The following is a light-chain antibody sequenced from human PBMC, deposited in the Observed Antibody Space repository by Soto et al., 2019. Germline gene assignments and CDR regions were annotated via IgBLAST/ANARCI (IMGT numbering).Light chain of an antibody. CDR3: QQYGRSPYT. CDR2: STS. V-gene: IGKV3-20*01. Sequence: VLTQSPGTLALSPGERATLSCRASQGVSSSDLAWYQHKPGQAPRRLIYSTSNRAPGIPDRFSGSGSGTAFTLSISRLEPEDFAVYYCQQYGRSPYTFGQGTKLEIK. J-gene: IGKJ2*01. CDR1: QGVSSSD.